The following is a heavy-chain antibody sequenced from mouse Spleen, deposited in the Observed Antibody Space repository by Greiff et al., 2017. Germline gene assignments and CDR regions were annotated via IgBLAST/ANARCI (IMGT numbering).Heavy chain of an antibody. D-gene: IGHD1-2*01. CDR3: ARVIITTATLDY. J-gene: IGHJ2*01. CDR2: INYDGSST. V-gene: IGHV5-16*01. CDR1: GFTFSDYY. Sequence: EVKLVESEGGLVQPGSSMKLSCTASGFTFSDYYMAWVRQVPEKGLEWVANINYDGSSTYYLDSLKSRFIISRDNAKNILYLQMSSLKSEDTATYYCARVIITTATLDYWGQGTTLTVSS.